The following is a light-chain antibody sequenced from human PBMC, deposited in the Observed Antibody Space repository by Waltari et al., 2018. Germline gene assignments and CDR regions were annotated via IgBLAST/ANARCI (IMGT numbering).Light chain of an antibody. CDR3: ATWDDSLSGWV. CDR1: SSNIGDNY. CDR2: RNN. J-gene: IGLJ3*02. V-gene: IGLV1-47*01. Sequence: QSVLTQLPSASGTPGQGVTISCSGSSSNIGDNYVYWYQQFPGTSPKLLIHRNNHRPSGVPDRFSGSKSGTYAFLVISGLRSEDEADYHCATWDDSLSGWVFGGGTKVTVL.